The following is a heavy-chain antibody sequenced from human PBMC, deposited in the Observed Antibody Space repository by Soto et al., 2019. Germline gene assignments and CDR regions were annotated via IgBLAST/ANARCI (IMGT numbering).Heavy chain of an antibody. CDR1: GYTFTSYD. V-gene: IGHV1-8*01. CDR3: ARASYYYGSGSYYNAPSYYYYYYGMDV. Sequence: ASVKVSCKASGYTFTSYDINWVRQATGQGLEWMGWMNPNSGNTGYAQKFQGRVTMTRNTSISTAYMELSSLRSEDTAVYYCARASYYYGSGSYYNAPSYYYYYYGMDVWGQGTTVTVSS. CDR2: MNPNSGNT. D-gene: IGHD3-10*01. J-gene: IGHJ6*02.